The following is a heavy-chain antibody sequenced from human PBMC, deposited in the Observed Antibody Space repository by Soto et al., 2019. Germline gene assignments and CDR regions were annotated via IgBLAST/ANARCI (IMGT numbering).Heavy chain of an antibody. CDR1: GGAVSSGTYY. CDR2: IYFTGST. J-gene: IGHJ5*02. V-gene: IGHV4-61*01. CDR3: TRGPPRVQWFDP. Sequence: AETLSLTCTVSGGAVSSGTYYWSWIRQPPGKGLEWIGHIYFTGSTNYNPSLKSRVTMSLDTSRNQFSLKLSSVTAADTAVYYCTRGPPRVQWFDPWGLGTLVTVS.